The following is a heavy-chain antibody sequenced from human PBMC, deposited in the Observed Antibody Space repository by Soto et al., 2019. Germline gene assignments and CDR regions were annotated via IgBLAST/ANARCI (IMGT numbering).Heavy chain of an antibody. V-gene: IGHV5-10-1*01. CDR2: IDPSDSYT. J-gene: IGHJ6*02. Sequence: PGESLKISCNGSGYSFTIYCISLVLQMPGKGLEWMGRIDPSDSYTNYSPSFQGHVTISADKSISTAYLQWSSLKASDTAMYYCARLDIVLNPDYGMDVWGQGTTVTVSS. D-gene: IGHD2-8*01. CDR1: GYSFTIYC. CDR3: ARLDIVLNPDYGMDV.